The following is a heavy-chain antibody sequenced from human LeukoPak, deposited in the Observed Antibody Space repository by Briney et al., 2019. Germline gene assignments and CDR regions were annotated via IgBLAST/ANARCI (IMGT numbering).Heavy chain of an antibody. V-gene: IGHV1-24*01. Sequence: ASVNVSCKVSGYTLTELSMHWVRQAPGKGLEWMGGFDPEDGETIYAQKFQGRVTMTEDTSTDTAYMELSSLRSEDTAVYYCATRADSSGYYDNDYWGQGTLVTVSS. CDR3: ATRADSSGYYDNDY. D-gene: IGHD3-22*01. J-gene: IGHJ4*02. CDR2: FDPEDGET. CDR1: GYTLTELS.